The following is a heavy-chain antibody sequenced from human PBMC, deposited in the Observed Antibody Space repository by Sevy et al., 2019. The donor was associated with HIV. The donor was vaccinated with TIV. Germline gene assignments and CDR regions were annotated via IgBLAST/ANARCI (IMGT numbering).Heavy chain of an antibody. Sequence: ASVKVSCKVSGNTLTKLSTHCVRQAPGKGLEWMGSFDPEDGERIYAQKFQGRVTMTEDTSTDTAYMDRISLRSDDTAVYYCAATREYYYGNSGYFDFWGQGTLVTVSS. CDR1: GNTLTKLS. D-gene: IGHD3-22*01. CDR2: FDPEDGER. CDR3: AATREYYYGNSGYFDF. J-gene: IGHJ4*02. V-gene: IGHV1-24*01.